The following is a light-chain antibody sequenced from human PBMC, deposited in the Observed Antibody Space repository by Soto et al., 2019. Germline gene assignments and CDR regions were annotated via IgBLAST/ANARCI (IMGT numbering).Light chain of an antibody. CDR1: SSEFGGYNY. J-gene: IGLJ1*01. V-gene: IGLV2-11*01. CDR2: DVS. CDR3: CSYAGSPYV. Sequence: QSVLTQPRSVSVSPGQSVTISCTGTSSEFGGYNYVSWFQQHPGKAPKLMIYDVSKRPSGVPDRFSGSKSGNTASLTISGLQAEDEADYYCCSYAGSPYVFGTGTKVTVL.